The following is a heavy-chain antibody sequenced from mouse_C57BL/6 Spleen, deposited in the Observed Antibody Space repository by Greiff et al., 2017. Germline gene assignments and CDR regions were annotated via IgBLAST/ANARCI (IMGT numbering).Heavy chain of an antibody. J-gene: IGHJ2*01. D-gene: IGHD2-5*01. CDR3: TPRSNPFDY. V-gene: IGHV14-4*01. CDR2: IDPENGDT. CDR1: GFNFTDDY. Sequence: VQLQQPGAELVRPGASVKLSCTASGFNFTDDYMHWVKQRPEQGLEWIGWIDPENGDTEYASKFQGKATITADTSSNTAYLQLSSLTSEDTAVYDCTPRSNPFDYWGQGTTLTVSS.